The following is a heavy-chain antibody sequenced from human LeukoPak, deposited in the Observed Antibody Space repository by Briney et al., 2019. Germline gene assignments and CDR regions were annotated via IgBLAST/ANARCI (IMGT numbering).Heavy chain of an antibody. CDR1: GFTFSSYS. Sequence: GGSLRLSCAASGFTFSSYSMNWVRQAPGKGLEWVSSITRDSIYTFYADSVKGRFTISRDDAKNSLSLQMNSLRAEDTAVYYCARDPYNGYYGDDYYYYMDVWGKGTTVTVSS. D-gene: IGHD4-17*01. V-gene: IGHV3-21*01. J-gene: IGHJ6*03. CDR3: ARDPYNGYYGDDYYYYMDV. CDR2: ITRDSIYT.